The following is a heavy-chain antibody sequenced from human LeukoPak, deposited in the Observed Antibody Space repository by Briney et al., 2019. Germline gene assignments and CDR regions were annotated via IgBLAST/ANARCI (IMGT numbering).Heavy chain of an antibody. D-gene: IGHD3-22*01. J-gene: IGHJ5*02. Sequence: GGSLRLSCAASGFTFSSYSMNWVRQAPGKGLEWVSSISSSSSYIYYADSVKGRFTISRDNAKNTLYLQMNSLRAEDTAVYYCARDPASYYYDSSGAPWWFDPWGQGTLVTVSS. CDR3: ARDPASYYYDSSGAPWWFDP. CDR1: GFTFSSYS. CDR2: ISSSSSYI. V-gene: IGHV3-21*01.